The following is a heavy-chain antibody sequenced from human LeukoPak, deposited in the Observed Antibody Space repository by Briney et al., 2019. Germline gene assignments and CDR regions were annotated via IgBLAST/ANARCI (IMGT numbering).Heavy chain of an antibody. Sequence: SETLSLTCTVSGNSISSSSYYWGWIRHSPGKGLEWIGNINYSGSTYYNVSLKSRVTISVDTSKNQFSLKLSSVTAADTAVYYCARLQYYYGSGLDYWGQGTLVTVSS. CDR2: INYSGST. J-gene: IGHJ4*02. CDR3: ARLQYYYGSGLDY. V-gene: IGHV4-39*07. CDR1: GNSISSSSYY. D-gene: IGHD3-10*01.